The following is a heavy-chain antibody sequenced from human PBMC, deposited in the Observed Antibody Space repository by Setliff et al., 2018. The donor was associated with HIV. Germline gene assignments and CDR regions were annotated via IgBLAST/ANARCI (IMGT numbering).Heavy chain of an antibody. D-gene: IGHD2-8*01. CDR2: ISWNSGSI. J-gene: IGHJ5*02. Sequence: GGSLRLSCAASGFTFDDYAMHWVRQAPGKGLEWVSGISWNSGSIGYAASVWGRFTISRDNAKNSLYLQMNSLRADDTAVYYCAALSVRTNPVYGVISTRFDPWGQGSLVTVSS. CDR1: GFTFDDYA. CDR3: AALSVRTNPVYGVISTRFDP. V-gene: IGHV3-9*01.